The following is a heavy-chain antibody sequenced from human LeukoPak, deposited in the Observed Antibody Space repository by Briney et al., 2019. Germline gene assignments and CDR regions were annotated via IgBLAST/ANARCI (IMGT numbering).Heavy chain of an antibody. V-gene: IGHV4-39*07. J-gene: IGHJ3*02. D-gene: IGHD3-22*01. CDR3: ARAAPIVVITTNDAFDI. CDR2: IYYSGST. Sequence: PSETLSLTCTVSGGSISSYYWGWIRQPPGKGLEWIGSIYYSGSTYYNPSLKSRVTISVDTSKNQFSLKLSSVTAADTAVYYCARAAPIVVITTNDAFDIWGQGTMVTVSS. CDR1: GGSISSYY.